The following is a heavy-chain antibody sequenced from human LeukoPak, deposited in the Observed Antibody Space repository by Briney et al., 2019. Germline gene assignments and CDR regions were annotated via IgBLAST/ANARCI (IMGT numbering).Heavy chain of an antibody. Sequence: PSETLSLTCVVYGGSFSGYYWTWIRQPPGKGLEWIGEINHRGTTTYNPSLKSRVTISVDTPKNQFSLKLNSVTAADTAVYYCARVDIVTTNWFDPWGQGTLVIVSS. CDR2: INHRGTT. D-gene: IGHD5-12*01. J-gene: IGHJ5*02. V-gene: IGHV4-34*01. CDR1: GGSFSGYY. CDR3: ARVDIVTTNWFDP.